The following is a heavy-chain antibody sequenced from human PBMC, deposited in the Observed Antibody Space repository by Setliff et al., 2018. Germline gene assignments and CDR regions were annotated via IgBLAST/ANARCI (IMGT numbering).Heavy chain of an antibody. V-gene: IGHV4-39*07. Sequence: KTSETLSLTCTVSGGSISTNSYYWGWIRQPQGKGLEWIGSMYFSGSTYYNPSLKSRVTISIDKSKNQFSLKMSSVTAADTAVYYCARAPRYFDSTGSYFDGWGQGTLVTVSS. J-gene: IGHJ4*02. D-gene: IGHD3-22*01. CDR2: MYFSGST. CDR3: ARAPRYFDSTGSYFDG. CDR1: GGSISTNSYY.